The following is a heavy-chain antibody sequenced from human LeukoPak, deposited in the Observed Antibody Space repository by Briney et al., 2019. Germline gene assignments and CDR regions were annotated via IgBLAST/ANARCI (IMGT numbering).Heavy chain of an antibody. CDR3: ARLLRYFVSFDY. V-gene: IGHV4-34*01. J-gene: IGHJ4*02. D-gene: IGHD3-9*01. CDR1: GGSSSGYY. Sequence: SETLSLTCAVYGGSSSGYYWSWIRQPPGKGLEWIGEINHSGSTNYNPSLKSRVTISVDTSKNQFSLKLSSVTAADTAVYYCARLLRYFVSFDYWGQGTLVTVSS. CDR2: INHSGST.